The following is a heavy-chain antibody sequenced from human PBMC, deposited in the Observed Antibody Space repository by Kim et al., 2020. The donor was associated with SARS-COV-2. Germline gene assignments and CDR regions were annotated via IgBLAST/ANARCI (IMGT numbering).Heavy chain of an antibody. V-gene: IGHV4-34*01. CDR1: GGSFSGYY. Sequence: SETLSLTCAVYGGSFSGYYWSWIRQPPGKGLEWIGEINHSGSTNYNPSLKSRVTISVDTSKNQFSLKLSSVTAADTAVYFCARGSPRVYAKAGGAFDVWG. CDR2: INHSGST. D-gene: IGHD2-8*01. J-gene: IGHJ3*01. CDR3: ARGSPRVYAKAGGAFDV.